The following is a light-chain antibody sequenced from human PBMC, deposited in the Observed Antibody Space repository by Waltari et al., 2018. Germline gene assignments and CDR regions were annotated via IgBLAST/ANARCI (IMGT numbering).Light chain of an antibody. CDR3: QQRSNWPL. J-gene: IGKJ2*01. CDR1: QSVSSY. V-gene: IGKV3-11*01. CDR2: DAS. Sequence: IVFTHSPSTLPLSPGDRATLSCRASQSVSSYLAWYQQKPGQAPRLLIYDASNRATGIPARFSGSGSETDFTLTISSLEPEDVAVYYCQQRSNWPLFGQGTKLEIK.